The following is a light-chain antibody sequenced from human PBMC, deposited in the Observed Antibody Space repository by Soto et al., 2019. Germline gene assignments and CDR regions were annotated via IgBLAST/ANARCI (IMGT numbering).Light chain of an antibody. CDR1: TSDIGSYSH. CDR3: SFHYPGGSWV. Sequence: QSALTQPAAVSGSPGQSITICCTGTTSDIGSYSHVSWYQHHPGKAPKLIIYEVSDRPSGVSDRFSASKSGSTASLTISGLQADAEADYYFSFHYPGGSWVFGAGTKVTVL. J-gene: IGLJ1*01. V-gene: IGLV2-14*01. CDR2: EVS.